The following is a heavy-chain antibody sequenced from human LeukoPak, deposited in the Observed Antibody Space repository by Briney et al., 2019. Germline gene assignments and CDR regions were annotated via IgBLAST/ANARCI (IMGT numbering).Heavy chain of an antibody. D-gene: IGHD2-2*03. Sequence: ASVKVSCKTSGYTFSAFYIHWVRQAPGQGLEWMGIINPSGGSTSYAQKFQGRVTMTRDMSTSTVYMELSSLRSEDTAVYYCARDLGYCSSTSCYWWFDPWGQGTLVTVSS. V-gene: IGHV1-46*01. CDR2: INPSGGST. CDR3: ARDLGYCSSTSCYWWFDP. J-gene: IGHJ5*02. CDR1: GYTFSAFY.